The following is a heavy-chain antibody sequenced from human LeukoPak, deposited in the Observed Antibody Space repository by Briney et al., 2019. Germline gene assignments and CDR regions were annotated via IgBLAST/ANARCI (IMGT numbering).Heavy chain of an antibody. D-gene: IGHD3-22*01. CDR1: GFSLSTSGMC. Sequence: SGPALVKPTQTLTLTCTFSGFSLSTSGMCVSWIRQPPGKALEWLARIDWDDDKYYGTSLKTRLTISKDTSKNQVVLTMTNMDPVDTATYYCARINYYDSSGYHPPDYWGQGTLVTVSS. V-gene: IGHV2-70*11. CDR2: IDWDDDK. J-gene: IGHJ4*02. CDR3: ARINYYDSSGYHPPDY.